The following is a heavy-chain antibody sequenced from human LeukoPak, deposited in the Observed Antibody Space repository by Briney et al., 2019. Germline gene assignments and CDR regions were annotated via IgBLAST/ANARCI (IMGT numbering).Heavy chain of an antibody. J-gene: IGHJ6*03. CDR2: LLNSGRT. CDR3: ARTAGHDFWSGYYPWWYCMDV. Sequence: SETLSLTCTVSGGSINSSSYYWAWIRQPPGKRLEWIGSLLNSGRTVYNPSLNSRGTISADASRNQFSLKLSSVTAADTAVYYCARTAGHDFWSGYYPWWYCMDVWGKGTTVTVSS. CDR1: GGSINSSSYY. D-gene: IGHD3-3*01. V-gene: IGHV4-39*01.